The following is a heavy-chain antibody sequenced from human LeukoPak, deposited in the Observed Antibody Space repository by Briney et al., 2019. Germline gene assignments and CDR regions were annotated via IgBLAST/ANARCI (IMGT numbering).Heavy chain of an antibody. CDR2: IKEDGSEK. Sequence: GGPLRLSCAASRFTFSRYWMSWIRQAPGKGLEWVANIKEDGSEKYYVDSVKGRFTISRDNAKNSLYLQMNSLRAEDTAVYYCARHNMGYFDYWGQGTLVTVSS. CDR3: ARHNMGYFDY. V-gene: IGHV3-7*01. J-gene: IGHJ4*02. CDR1: RFTFSRYW. D-gene: IGHD3-10*01.